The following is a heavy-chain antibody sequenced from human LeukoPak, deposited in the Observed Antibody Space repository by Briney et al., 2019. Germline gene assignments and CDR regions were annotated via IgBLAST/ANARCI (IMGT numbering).Heavy chain of an antibody. Sequence: GGSLRLSCAASGFTSGSCGINWVRQAPGKGLEWVSTILSGGSTYYADSVKGRFTVSRDNSKNTVYLQMNSLRAEDTAVYYCAKDMVAAANWFAPWGQGTRVTVSS. CDR1: GFTSGSCG. D-gene: IGHD6-25*01. CDR3: AKDMVAAANWFAP. J-gene: IGHJ5*02. CDR2: ILSGGST. V-gene: IGHV3-23*01.